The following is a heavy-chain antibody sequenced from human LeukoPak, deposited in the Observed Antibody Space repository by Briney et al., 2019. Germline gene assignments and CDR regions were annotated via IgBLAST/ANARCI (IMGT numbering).Heavy chain of an antibody. D-gene: IGHD6-6*01. Sequence: SQTLSLACTVSGGSISSGSYYWSWIRQPAGKGVEWIGRIYTSGSTNYNPSLKSRVTISVDTSKNQFSLKLSSVTAADTAVYYCARGHVYSSSRNALDIWGQGTMVTVSS. J-gene: IGHJ3*02. CDR3: ARGHVYSSSRNALDI. V-gene: IGHV4-61*02. CDR2: IYTSGST. CDR1: GGSISSGSYY.